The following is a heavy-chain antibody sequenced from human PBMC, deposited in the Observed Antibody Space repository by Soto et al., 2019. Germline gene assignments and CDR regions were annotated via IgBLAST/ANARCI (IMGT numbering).Heavy chain of an antibody. CDR2: IYWDDDK. CDR1: GFSLTTSGVG. V-gene: IGHV2-5*02. CDR3: AHRVLRTVFGLVTTTAIYFDF. J-gene: IGHJ4*02. Sequence: QITLKESGPTVVKPTETLTLTCTFSGFSLTTSGVGVGWVRQSPGKAPEWLALIYWDDDKRYSTSLNSRLIITKDTSKNQVGLTIANVDPADTATYYCAHRVLRTVFGLVTTTAIYFDFWGPGTPVVVSS. D-gene: IGHD3-3*01.